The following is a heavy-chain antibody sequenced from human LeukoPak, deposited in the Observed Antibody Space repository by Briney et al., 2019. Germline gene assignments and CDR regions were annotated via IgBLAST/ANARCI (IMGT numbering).Heavy chain of an antibody. CDR3: ARGLQYYGSGSYTHFDY. CDR1: GGSITNGAYS. CDR2: IYHSGST. J-gene: IGHJ4*02. D-gene: IGHD3-10*01. Sequence: PSQTLSLTCAVSGGSITNGAYSWSWIRQPPGKGLEWIGYIYHSGSTYYNPSLKSRVTISLDRSKNQFSLKVTSMTAADTAVYYCARGLQYYGSGSYTHFDYWGQGSLVTVSS. V-gene: IGHV4-30-2*01.